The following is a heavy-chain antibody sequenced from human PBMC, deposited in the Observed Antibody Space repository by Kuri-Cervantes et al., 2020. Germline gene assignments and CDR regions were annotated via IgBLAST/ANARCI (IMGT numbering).Heavy chain of an antibody. CDR1: GGSISSSSYY. CDR2: IYNSGST. D-gene: IGHD3-22*01. J-gene: IGHJ4*02. Sequence: GSLRLSCTVSGGSISSSSYYWGWIRQPPGKGLEWIGSIYNSGSTYDNPSLKSRITISVDTSKNQFSLKLSSVTAADTAVYYCARHRTHYYDSLDYWGQGTLVTVSS. CDR3: ARHRTHYYDSLDY. V-gene: IGHV4-39*01.